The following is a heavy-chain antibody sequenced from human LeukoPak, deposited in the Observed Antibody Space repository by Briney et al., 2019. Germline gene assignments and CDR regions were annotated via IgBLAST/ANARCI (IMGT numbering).Heavy chain of an antibody. V-gene: IGHV3-30-3*01. CDR2: ISYDGSNK. D-gene: IGHD3-10*02. CDR1: GFTFSSYA. CDR3: AREVYVRGGFPTYYYYYMDV. Sequence: PGRSLRLSCAASGFTFSSYAMHWVRQAPGKGLEWVAVISYDGSNKYYADSVKGRFTISRDNSKNTLYLQMNSLRAEDTAVYYCAREVYVRGGFPTYYYYYMDVWGKGTTVTVSS. J-gene: IGHJ6*03.